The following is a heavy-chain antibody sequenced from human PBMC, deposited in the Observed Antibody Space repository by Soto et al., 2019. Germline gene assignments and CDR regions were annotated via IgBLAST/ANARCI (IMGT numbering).Heavy chain of an antibody. Sequence: QVHLQQWGAGLLKPSETLSLTCAVYGGSFSDTYWNWFRQPPGKGLEWIGEINHNTNTIYNPSLTHRVPXSXDXXTNHISLRVTSVTPSDTAVYYCARGVRLFRGSFDPWGQGTLVTVSS. J-gene: IGHJ5*02. D-gene: IGHD2-15*01. CDR2: INHNTNT. CDR1: GGSFSDTY. V-gene: IGHV4-34*01. CDR3: ARGVRLFRGSFDP.